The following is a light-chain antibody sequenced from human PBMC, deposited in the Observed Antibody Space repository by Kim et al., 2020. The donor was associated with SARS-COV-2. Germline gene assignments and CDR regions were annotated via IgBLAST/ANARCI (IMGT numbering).Light chain of an antibody. J-gene: IGLJ2*01. V-gene: IGLV2-18*02. CDR2: EVS. CDR1: RSDVGSYSR. Sequence: GQSVTTPSTGTRSDVGSYSRVSWYQQPPGTAPKVMIYEVSNRPSGVPDRFSGSKSGNTASLTISGLQAEDEADYYCSSYTSSNTVVFGGGTKVTVL. CDR3: SSYTSSNTVV.